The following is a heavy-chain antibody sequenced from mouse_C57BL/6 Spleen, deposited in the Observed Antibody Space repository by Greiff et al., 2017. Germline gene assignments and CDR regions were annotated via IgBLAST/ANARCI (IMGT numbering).Heavy chain of an antibody. D-gene: IGHD1-1*01. Sequence: VQLQESGAELVRPGTSVKMSCKASGYTFTNYWIGWAKQRPGHGLEWIGDIYPGGGYTKYNEKFKGKATLTADKSSSTAYMQCSSLTSEDTAIYYCARGGRGFDFDYWGQVTTLTVSS. V-gene: IGHV1-63*01. CDR2: IYPGGGYT. CDR1: GYTFTNYW. CDR3: ARGGRGFDFDY. J-gene: IGHJ2*01.